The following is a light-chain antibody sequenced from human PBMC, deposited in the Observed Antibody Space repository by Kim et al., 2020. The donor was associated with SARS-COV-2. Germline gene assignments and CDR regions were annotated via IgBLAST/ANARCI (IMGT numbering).Light chain of an antibody. Sequence: ATINCKSSRTILYNSNNKNYLAWYQQKPGQPPKLLIYWASTRESGVPDRFSGSGSETDFTLTISSLQAEDVAVYYCQQYYISPLTFGGGTKVEIK. J-gene: IGKJ4*01. CDR3: QQYYISPLT. CDR1: RTILYNSNNKNY. V-gene: IGKV4-1*01. CDR2: WAS.